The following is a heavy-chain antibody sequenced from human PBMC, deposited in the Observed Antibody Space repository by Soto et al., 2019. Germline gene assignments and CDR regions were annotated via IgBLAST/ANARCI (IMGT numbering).Heavy chain of an antibody. CDR1: GFTFDDYA. J-gene: IGHJ5*02. Sequence: EVQLVESGGGLVQPGRSLRLSCAASGFTFDDYAMHWVRQAPGKGLEWVSGISWNSGSIGYADSVKGRFTISRDNAKNSLYLQMNSLRAEDTALYYCAKGLYGDYRYVNNWFDPWGQGTLVTVSS. CDR3: AKGLYGDYRYVNNWFDP. V-gene: IGHV3-9*01. CDR2: ISWNSGSI. D-gene: IGHD4-17*01.